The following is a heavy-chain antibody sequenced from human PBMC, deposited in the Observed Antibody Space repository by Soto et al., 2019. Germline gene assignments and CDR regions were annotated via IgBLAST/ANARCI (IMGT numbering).Heavy chain of an antibody. CDR1: GLTFSSYW. J-gene: IGHJ5*02. CDR2: INTDGSVA. Sequence: EVQLVESGGGLVQPGESLRLSCAASGLTFSSYWMHWVRQAPGKGLVWVSRINTDGSVATYADSVKGRFTISRDNAKNTLYLHINSLRAEDTAVYYCVRDMRLWRLAPGGQGPLVTVSS. CDR3: VRDMRLWRLAP. D-gene: IGHD2-21*01. V-gene: IGHV3-74*01.